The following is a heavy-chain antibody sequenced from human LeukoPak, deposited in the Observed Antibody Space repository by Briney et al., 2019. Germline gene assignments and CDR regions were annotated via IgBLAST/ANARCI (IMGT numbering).Heavy chain of an antibody. Sequence: PGRSLLLSCAASGFTFSSYGMHWVRPAPGKGLEWVAVISYDGSNKYYADSVKGRFTISRDNSKNTLYLQMNSLRAEDTAVYYCAKDPGYGDYSGGQGTLVTVSS. CDR3: AKDPGYGDYS. V-gene: IGHV3-30*18. J-gene: IGHJ4*02. CDR2: ISYDGSNK. CDR1: GFTFSSYG. D-gene: IGHD4-17*01.